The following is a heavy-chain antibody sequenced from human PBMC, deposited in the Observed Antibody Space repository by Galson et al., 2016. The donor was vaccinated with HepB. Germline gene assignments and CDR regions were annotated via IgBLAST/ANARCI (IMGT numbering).Heavy chain of an antibody. J-gene: IGHJ6*02. CDR1: GFTFSTYA. D-gene: IGHD3-3*01. V-gene: IGHV3-30*18. Sequence: SLRLSCAASGFTFSTYAMSWVRQAPGKGLEWVAVVSFDGSQKYYPDSVKGRFAISRDNSKNTLFLHVSSLSSEDTAVYYCAKGLYNDFWSGFPPYYDYVMDVWGQGTTVTVSS. CDR2: VSFDGSQK. CDR3: AKGLYNDFWSGFPPYYDYVMDV.